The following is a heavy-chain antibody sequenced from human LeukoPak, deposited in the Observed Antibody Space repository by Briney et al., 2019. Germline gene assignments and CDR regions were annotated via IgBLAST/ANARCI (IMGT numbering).Heavy chain of an antibody. CDR3: VSFYETY. D-gene: IGHD2-2*01. CDR1: EFTLSSYW. V-gene: IGHV3-74*01. CDR2: INSDGSWT. Sequence: PGGSLRLSCAASEFTLSSYWMHWVGQTPGKGLVWVSHINSDGSWTSYADSVKGRLTISKDNAKNTVYLQMNNLRAEDTAVYYCVSFYETYWGRGTLVTVSS. J-gene: IGHJ4*02.